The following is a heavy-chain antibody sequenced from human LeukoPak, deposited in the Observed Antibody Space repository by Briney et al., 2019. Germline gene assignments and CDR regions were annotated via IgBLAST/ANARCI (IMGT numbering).Heavy chain of an antibody. V-gene: IGHV3-7*01. Sequence: PGGPLSFSCAASGFTLRSYGMNWVGQAPGKGLEWVANIKEDGSEKYYVDSVKGRFTISRDNAKNSLYLQMNSLRAEDTAVYYCARGLSGSYDYWGQGTLVTVSS. CDR1: GFTLRSYG. J-gene: IGHJ4*02. CDR2: IKEDGSEK. D-gene: IGHD1-26*01. CDR3: ARGLSGSYDY.